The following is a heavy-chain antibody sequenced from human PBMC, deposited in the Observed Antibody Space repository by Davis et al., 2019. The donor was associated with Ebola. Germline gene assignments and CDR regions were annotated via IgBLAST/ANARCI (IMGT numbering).Heavy chain of an antibody. CDR3: AKSGLSFGVVKYHYGMDV. J-gene: IGHJ6*04. CDR2: ISYDGSNK. V-gene: IGHV3-30-3*02. D-gene: IGHD3-3*01. Sequence: GGSLRLSCAASGLIFSSYAMHWVRQAPGKGLEWVAVISYDGSNKYYADSVKGRFTISRDNSKNTLYLQMNSLRAEDTAVYYCAKSGLSFGVVKYHYGMDVWGKGTTVTVSS. CDR1: GLIFSSYA.